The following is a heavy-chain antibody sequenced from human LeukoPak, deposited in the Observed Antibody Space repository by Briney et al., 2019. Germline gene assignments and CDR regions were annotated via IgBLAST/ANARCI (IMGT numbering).Heavy chain of an antibody. J-gene: IGHJ4*02. Sequence: PGGSLRLSCAASGFTVSSNYMSWVRQARGRGLEWVSVIYSGGSTYYADSVKGRFTISRDNSKNTLYLQMNSLRAEDTAVYYCARVSGYSYGPFDYWGQGTLVTVSS. D-gene: IGHD5-18*01. CDR2: IYSGGST. CDR3: ARVSGYSYGPFDY. CDR1: GFTVSSNY. V-gene: IGHV3-66*01.